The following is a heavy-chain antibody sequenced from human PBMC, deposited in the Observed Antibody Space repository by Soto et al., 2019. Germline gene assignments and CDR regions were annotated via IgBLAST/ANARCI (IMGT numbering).Heavy chain of an antibody. Sequence: SVKVSCKASGGTFSSYAISWVRQAPGQGLEWMGGIIPIFGTANYAQKFQGRVTITADESTGTAYMELSSLRSEDTAVYYCARARGGYDDAFDIWGQGTMVTVSS. CDR1: GGTFSSYA. CDR3: ARARGGYDDAFDI. D-gene: IGHD5-12*01. V-gene: IGHV1-69*13. J-gene: IGHJ3*02. CDR2: IIPIFGTA.